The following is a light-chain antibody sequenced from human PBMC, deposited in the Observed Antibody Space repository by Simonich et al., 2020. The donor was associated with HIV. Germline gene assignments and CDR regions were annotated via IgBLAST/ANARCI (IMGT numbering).Light chain of an antibody. J-gene: IGLJ3*02. Sequence: QSVLTQPPSASGTPGQRVTISCSGSSSNIGSSTVHWYQQLPGAAPKLLIFRNNQRPSGVPDRFSGSKSGTSASLAISGLQSEDEADYYCCSYTGSYTLMFGGGTKLTVL. CDR1: SSNIGSST. CDR2: RNN. V-gene: IGLV1-44*01. CDR3: CSYTGSYTLM.